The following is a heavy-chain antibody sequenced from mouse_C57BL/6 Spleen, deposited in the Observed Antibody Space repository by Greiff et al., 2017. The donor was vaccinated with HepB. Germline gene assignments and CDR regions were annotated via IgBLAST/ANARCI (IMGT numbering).Heavy chain of an antibody. J-gene: IGHJ3*01. Sequence: VQLQQSGGGLVQPGGSLSVSCAASGFTFTDYYMSWVRQPPGKALEWLGFIRNKANGYTTEYSASVKGRFTISRDNSQSILYLQMNALRAEDSATYYCARYAQDYAWFAYWGQGTLVTVSA. D-gene: IGHD2-4*01. CDR3: ARYAQDYAWFAY. CDR2: IRNKANGYTT. CDR1: GFTFTDYY. V-gene: IGHV7-3*01.